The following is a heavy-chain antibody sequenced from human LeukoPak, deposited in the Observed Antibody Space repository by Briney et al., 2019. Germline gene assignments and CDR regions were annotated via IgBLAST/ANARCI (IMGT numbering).Heavy chain of an antibody. J-gene: IGHJ5*02. CDR2: IYTSGST. D-gene: IGHD4-17*01. CDR3: ARAKRDDYGSNGGKNWFDP. Sequence: PSETLSLTCTVSGASISSGSYYWSWIRQPAGKGLEWIGRIYTSGSTNYNPSLKSRVTISVDTSKNQFSLKLSSVTAADTAVYYCARAKRDDYGSNGGKNWFDPWGQGTLVTVSS. V-gene: IGHV4-61*02. CDR1: GASISSGSYY.